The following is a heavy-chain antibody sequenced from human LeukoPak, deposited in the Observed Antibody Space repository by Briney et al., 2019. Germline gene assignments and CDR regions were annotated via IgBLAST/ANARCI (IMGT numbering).Heavy chain of an antibody. CDR2: MNPNSGNT. D-gene: IGHD2-2*01. V-gene: IGHV1-8*01. Sequence: ASVKVSCKASGYTFTSYDINWVRQGTGQGLEWMGWMNPNSGNTGYAQKFQGRVTMTRNTSISTAYMELSSLRSEDTAVYYCARGREYQLLISMDVWGQGTTVTVSS. J-gene: IGHJ6*02. CDR3: ARGREYQLLISMDV. CDR1: GYTFTSYD.